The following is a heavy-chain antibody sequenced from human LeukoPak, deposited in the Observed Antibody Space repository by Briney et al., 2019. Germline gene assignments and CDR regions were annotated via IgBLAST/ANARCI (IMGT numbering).Heavy chain of an antibody. Sequence: GGSLKLSCAASGFTFSDYTMSWVRQAPGKGLEWVSSITPRGDYIYYADSLKGRFTISRDNAKNSLYLQMSSLRAEDTAVYYCVRHRTASDYWGQGALVTVSS. CDR1: GFTFSDYT. V-gene: IGHV3-21*01. CDR2: ITPRGDYI. J-gene: IGHJ4*02. CDR3: VRHRTASDY. D-gene: IGHD1-1*01.